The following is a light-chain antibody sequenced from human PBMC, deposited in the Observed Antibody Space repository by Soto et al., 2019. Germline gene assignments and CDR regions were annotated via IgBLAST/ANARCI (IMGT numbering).Light chain of an antibody. Sequence: QSVLTQPPSVSAALGQTVTISCSGSSSNIANKYVSWYQQLPGTAPKLLIYENYKRPSGIPDRFSGSKSGTSATLDITGLQTGDEADYYCGTWDSGLGGGVFGGGTKLTVL. V-gene: IGLV1-51*02. CDR3: GTWDSGLGGGV. CDR2: ENY. J-gene: IGLJ2*01. CDR1: SSNIANKY.